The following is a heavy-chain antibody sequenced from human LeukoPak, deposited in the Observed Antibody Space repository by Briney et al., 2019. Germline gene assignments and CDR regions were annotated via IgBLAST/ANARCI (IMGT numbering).Heavy chain of an antibody. CDR2: ISWNSGSI. Sequence: GRSLRLSCAASGFTFDDYAMHWVRQAPGKGLEWVSGISWNSGSIGYADSVKGRFTISRDNAKNSLYLQMNSLRAEDMALYYCAKDMRRGGYYDFWSGYSPFDHWGPGTLVTVSS. CDR3: AKDMRRGGYYDFWSGYSPFDH. J-gene: IGHJ4*02. D-gene: IGHD3-3*01. V-gene: IGHV3-9*03. CDR1: GFTFDDYA.